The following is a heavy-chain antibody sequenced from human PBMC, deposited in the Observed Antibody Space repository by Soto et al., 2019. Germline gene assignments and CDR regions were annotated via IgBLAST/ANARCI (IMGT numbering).Heavy chain of an antibody. Sequence: ASVKVSCKASGYTSTAYYMHWVRQAPGQGREWMGGINPNSGGTNFAQKFQGRVTMTRDTSINTAYIELSSLSSDDAAVYYCETDKEGNTLLGFEPWSQGTPVNVSS. J-gene: IGHJ5*02. CDR3: ETDKEGNTLLGFEP. V-gene: IGHV1-2*02. CDR2: INPNSGGT. CDR1: GYTSTAYY. D-gene: IGHD2-15*01.